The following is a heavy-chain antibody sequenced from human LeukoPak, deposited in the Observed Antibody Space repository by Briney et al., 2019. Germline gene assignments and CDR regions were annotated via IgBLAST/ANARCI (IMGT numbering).Heavy chain of an antibody. CDR1: GGSISSYY. D-gene: IGHD5-24*01. CDR3: ARSWDGHNWGLFDY. CDR2: IYTSGST. V-gene: IGHV4-4*07. Sequence: SDTLSLTCTVSGGSISSYYWSWIRQPAGKGLEWIGRIYTSGSTNYNPSLKSRVTMSVDTSKNQFSLKLSSVTAADTAVYYCARSWDGHNWGLFDYWGQGTLVTVSS. J-gene: IGHJ4*02.